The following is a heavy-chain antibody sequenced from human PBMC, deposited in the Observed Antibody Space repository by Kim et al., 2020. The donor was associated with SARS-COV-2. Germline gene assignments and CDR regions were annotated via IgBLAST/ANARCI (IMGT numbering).Heavy chain of an antibody. Sequence: ADSVKGRSTISRENSKKPLYLQMNSLRAEDTDVYYCARDTSSWYYFDYWGQGTLVTVSS. CDR3: ARDTSSWYYFDY. V-gene: IGHV3-30*07. J-gene: IGHJ4*02. D-gene: IGHD6-13*01.